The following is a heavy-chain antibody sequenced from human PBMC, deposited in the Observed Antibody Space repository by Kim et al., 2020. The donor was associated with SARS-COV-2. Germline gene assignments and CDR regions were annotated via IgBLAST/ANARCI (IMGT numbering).Heavy chain of an antibody. J-gene: IGHJ5*02. CDR3: ARLWGVDIVATYHNWFDP. CDR2: INHSGST. D-gene: IGHD5-12*01. CDR1: GGSFSGYY. Sequence: SETLSLTCAVYGGSFSGYYWSWIRQPPGKGLEWIGEINHSGSTNYNPSLKSRVTISVDTSKNQFSLKLSSVTAADTAVYYCARLWGVDIVATYHNWFDPWGQGTLVTVSS. V-gene: IGHV4-34*01.